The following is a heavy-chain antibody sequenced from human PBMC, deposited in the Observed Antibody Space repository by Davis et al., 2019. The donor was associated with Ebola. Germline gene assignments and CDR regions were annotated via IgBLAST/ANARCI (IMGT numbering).Heavy chain of an antibody. CDR1: GASIGSYY. J-gene: IGHJ4*02. CDR3: ATTYSSSFPY. D-gene: IGHD6-6*01. V-gene: IGHV4-59*01. Sequence: GSLRLSCSVSGASIGSYYWSWIRQSPGKGLEWIGYIYYSGTANYNPSLKSRATISVDTSKNQFSLQLTSVTAADTAVYYCATTYSSSFPYWGQGTLVTVSS. CDR2: IYYSGTA.